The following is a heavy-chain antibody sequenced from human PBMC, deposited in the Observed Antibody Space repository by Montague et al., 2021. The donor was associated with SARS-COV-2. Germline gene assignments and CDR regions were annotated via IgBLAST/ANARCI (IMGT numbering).Heavy chain of an antibody. J-gene: IGHJ4*02. V-gene: IGHV4-39*02. Sequence: SETLSLTCTVSSGSIRSNSYYWGWIRQPPGKELEWIGNIYYSGTTYYNPSLQSRGTISVDTSKNHLSLRLSSVTAADTAVYFCARGMIRGVTTPFDYWGQGSQVTVSS. CDR2: IYYSGTT. D-gene: IGHD3-10*01. CDR1: SGSIRSNSYY. CDR3: ARGMIRGVTTPFDY.